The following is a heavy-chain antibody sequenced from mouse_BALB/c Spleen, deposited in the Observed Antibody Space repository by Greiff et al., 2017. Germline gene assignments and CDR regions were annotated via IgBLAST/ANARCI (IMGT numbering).Heavy chain of an antibody. J-gene: IGHJ2*01. CDR2: IRNKANGYTT. V-gene: IGHV7-3*02. Sequence: EVMLVESGGGLVQPGGSLRLSCATSGFTFTDYYMSWVRQPPGKALEWLGFIRNKANGYTTEYSASVKGRFTISRDNSQSILYLQMNTLRAEDSATYYCARIYYRYDVLDYWGQGTTLTVSS. CDR1: GFTFTDYY. CDR3: ARIYYRYDVLDY. D-gene: IGHD2-14*01.